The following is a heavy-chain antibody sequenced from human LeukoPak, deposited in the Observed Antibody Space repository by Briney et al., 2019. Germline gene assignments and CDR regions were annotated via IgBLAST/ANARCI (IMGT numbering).Heavy chain of an antibody. D-gene: IGHD1/OR15-1a*01. Sequence: SGPTLVNPTQTLTLTCTVSGFSVSATGVGVGWIRQAPGKALEWLGLIYWDDDKRYSPSLENRLTITKDTSKNQVVLMMTNMEPVDTGTYYCAREHDGYDIWGQGTMVTVSS. J-gene: IGHJ3*02. CDR2: IYWDDDK. CDR3: AREHDGYDI. CDR1: GFSVSATGVG. V-gene: IGHV2-5*02.